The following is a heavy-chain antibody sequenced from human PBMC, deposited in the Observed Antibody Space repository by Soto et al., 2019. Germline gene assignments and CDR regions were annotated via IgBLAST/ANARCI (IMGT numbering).Heavy chain of an antibody. V-gene: IGHV4-30-2*01. CDR2: IYHSGST. CDR1: GGSISSGGYS. Sequence: PSETLYRTCAVSGGSISSGGYSWSWIRQPPGKGLEWIGYIYHSGSTYYNPSLKSRVTISVDRSKNQFSLKLSSVTAADTAVYYCARGGAARSSKNWFDPWGQGTLVSVS. CDR3: ARGGAARSSKNWFDP. J-gene: IGHJ5*02. D-gene: IGHD6-6*01.